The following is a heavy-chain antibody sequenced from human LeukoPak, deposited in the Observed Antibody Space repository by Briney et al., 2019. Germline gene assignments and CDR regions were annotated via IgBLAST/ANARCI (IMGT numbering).Heavy chain of an antibody. CDR3: ARDLTADY. CDR2: IKLDGSEK. CDR1: GFTFGKYW. Sequence: GGSLRLSCVASGFTFGKYWMSWVRQAPGKGLEWVANIKLDGSEKNYVDSVKGRFTISRDNTKNSLYLQMNSLRVEDTAVFYCARDLTADYWGQGTLVTVSS. J-gene: IGHJ4*02. D-gene: IGHD7-27*01. V-gene: IGHV3-7*03.